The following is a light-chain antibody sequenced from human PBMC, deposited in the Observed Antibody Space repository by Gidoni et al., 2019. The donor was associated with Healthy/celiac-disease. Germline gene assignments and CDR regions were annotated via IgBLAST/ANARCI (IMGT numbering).Light chain of an antibody. CDR1: QIISSY. CDR2: DAS. Sequence: DIQMTQSPSSLSASVGGRHTITCRASQIISSYLNWYQQKPGKAPKLLIYDASSLQSGVPSRFSGSGSGTDFTLTISSLQPEDFATYYCQQSASTPPTFGQGTKVEIK. J-gene: IGKJ1*01. V-gene: IGKV1-39*01. CDR3: QQSASTPPT.